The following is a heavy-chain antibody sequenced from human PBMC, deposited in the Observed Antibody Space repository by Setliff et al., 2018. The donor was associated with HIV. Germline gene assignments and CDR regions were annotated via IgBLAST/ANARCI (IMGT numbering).Heavy chain of an antibody. D-gene: IGHD2-21*02. CDR2: IYHSGNT. J-gene: IGHJ3*02. CDR3: ARGQGCGGGCHYAFEM. CDR1: GDSISSDFY. V-gene: IGHV4-38-2*02. Sequence: ASETLSLTCTVSGDSISSDFYWGWIRQPPGKGLEWIGSIYHSGNTYYMPSLQSRVTISVDMSKNQFSLNLNSVTAADTAVNHCARGQGCGGGCHYAFEMWGQGTMVTVSS.